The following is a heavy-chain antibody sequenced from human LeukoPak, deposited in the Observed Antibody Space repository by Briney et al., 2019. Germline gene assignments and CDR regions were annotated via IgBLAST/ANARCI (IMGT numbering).Heavy chain of an antibody. D-gene: IGHD3-10*01. CDR1: GGSISSYY. Sequence: SETLSFTCTVSGGSISSYYWSWIRQPPGKGLEWIGYIYYIGSTSYNPSLKSRVTISVDTSKNQFSLKLSSVTAADTAVYYCARDRGITMVRGVTDHYFYYGMDVWGQGTTVTVSS. CDR3: ARDRGITMVRGVTDHYFYYGMDV. J-gene: IGHJ6*02. V-gene: IGHV4-59*01. CDR2: IYYIGST.